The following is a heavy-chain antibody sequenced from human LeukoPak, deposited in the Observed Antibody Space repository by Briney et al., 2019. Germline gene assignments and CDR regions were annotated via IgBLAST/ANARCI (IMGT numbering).Heavy chain of an antibody. D-gene: IGHD3-10*01. CDR3: ARDRERHYYGSGSYYNYYYYYMDV. J-gene: IGHJ6*03. CDR1: GGSISSYY. V-gene: IGHV4-4*07. Sequence: SETLSLTCTVSGGSISSYYWSWIRQPAGKGLEWIGRIYTSGSTNYNPSLKSRVTISVDTSKNQFSLKLSSVTAADTAVYYCARDRERHYYGSGSYYNYYYYYMDVWGKGTTVTVSS. CDR2: IYTSGST.